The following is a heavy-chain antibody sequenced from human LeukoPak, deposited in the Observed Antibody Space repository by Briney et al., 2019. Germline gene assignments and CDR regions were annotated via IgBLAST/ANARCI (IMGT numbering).Heavy chain of an antibody. CDR2: ISSSSTI. CDR3: AKDLTSSGYYYGSLDY. CDR1: GFTFSTYS. D-gene: IGHD3-22*01. J-gene: IGHJ4*02. Sequence: GGSLRLSCAASGFTFSTYSMNWVRQAPGKGLDWVSYISSSSTIYYADSVKGRFTISRDSAKNSLYLQMNSLRAEDTAVYYCAKDLTSSGYYYGSLDYWGQGTLVTVSS. V-gene: IGHV3-48*01.